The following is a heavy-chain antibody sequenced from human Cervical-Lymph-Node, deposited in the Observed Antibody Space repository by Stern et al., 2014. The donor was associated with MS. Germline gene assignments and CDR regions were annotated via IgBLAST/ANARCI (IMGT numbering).Heavy chain of an antibody. CDR3: ARGLLGSENAFDI. Sequence: QVQLVQSGAEVKKPGASVKVSCKASGYTFTSYGISLGRQAPGQGLEWMGDLSAYNVNTTYSQTLLGRFTMTTDPSTSTAYMELRSLRSDDTAVYYCARGLLGSENAFDIWGQGTMVTVSS. D-gene: IGHD2-15*01. CDR2: LSAYNVNT. V-gene: IGHV1-18*01. CDR1: GYTFTSYG. J-gene: IGHJ3*02.